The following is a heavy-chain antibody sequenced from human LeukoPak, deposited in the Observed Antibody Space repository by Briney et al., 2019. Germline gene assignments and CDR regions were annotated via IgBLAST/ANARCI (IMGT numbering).Heavy chain of an antibody. CDR2: IGTAGDT. CDR1: GFTFSSYD. V-gene: IGHV3-13*01. CDR3: ARGYGYGSIFDY. J-gene: IGHJ4*02. Sequence: HPGGSLRLSCAASGFTFSSYDMHWVRQATGKGLEWVSAIGTAGDTYYPGSVKGRFTISRENAKNSLYLQMNSLRAGDTAVYYCARGYGYGSIFDYWGQGTLVTVSS. D-gene: IGHD5-18*01.